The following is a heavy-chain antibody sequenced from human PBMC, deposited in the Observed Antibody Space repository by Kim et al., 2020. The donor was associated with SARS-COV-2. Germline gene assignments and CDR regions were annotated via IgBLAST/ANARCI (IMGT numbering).Heavy chain of an antibody. CDR2: IYYSGST. Sequence: SETLSLTCTVSGGSISSYYWSWIRQPPGKGLEWIGYIYYSGSTNYNPSLKSRVTISVDTSKNQFSLKLSSVTAADTAVYYCARAPGLLLRVRRGPNAFDIWGQGTMVTVSS. CDR1: GGSISSYY. CDR3: ARAPGLLLRVRRGPNAFDI. J-gene: IGHJ3*02. D-gene: IGHD2-15*01. V-gene: IGHV4-59*01.